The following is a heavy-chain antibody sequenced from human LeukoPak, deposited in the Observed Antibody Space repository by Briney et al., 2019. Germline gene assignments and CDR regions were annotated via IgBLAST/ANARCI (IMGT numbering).Heavy chain of an antibody. D-gene: IGHD3-10*01. CDR1: GYTFNYYY. CDR3: IRGPGHYFDY. CDR2: INPSSGAT. J-gene: IGHJ4*02. V-gene: IGHV1-2*02. Sequence: ASVKVSCKASGYTFNYYYMHWVRQAPGQGLEWMGWINPSSGATNYAQKFQGRVTMTRDTSVSTAYMELTRPRSDDSAVFYCIRGPGHYFDYWAREPWSPSPQ.